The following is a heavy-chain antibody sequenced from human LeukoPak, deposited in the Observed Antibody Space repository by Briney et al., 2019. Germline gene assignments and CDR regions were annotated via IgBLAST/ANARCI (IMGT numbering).Heavy chain of an antibody. CDR3: ARQGSGGRAFDI. CDR2: IYSSGST. D-gene: IGHD1-26*01. V-gene: IGHV4-59*08. J-gene: IGHJ3*02. CDR1: GGSISRYY. Sequence: SETLSLTCIVSGGSISRYYWSWIRQPPGKGLEWIRYIYSSGSTNSNPSLKSRVTISVDTSKSQSSLKMTSVTAADTAVYYCARQGSGGRAFDIWGQGTMVTVSS.